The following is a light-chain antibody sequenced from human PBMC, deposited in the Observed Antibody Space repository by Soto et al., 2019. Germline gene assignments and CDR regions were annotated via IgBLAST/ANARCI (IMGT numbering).Light chain of an antibody. CDR1: QSVSSNY. Sequence: EIVLTQSPGTLPLSPGEIATLSCRASQSVSSNYLVWYQQKPGQAPRPLIYGASSRATGIPYRFSGSGSGTDFTLTISRLEPEDVAVYYCQQYANSPFTFGQGTKLEIK. J-gene: IGKJ2*01. CDR2: GAS. V-gene: IGKV3-20*01. CDR3: QQYANSPFT.